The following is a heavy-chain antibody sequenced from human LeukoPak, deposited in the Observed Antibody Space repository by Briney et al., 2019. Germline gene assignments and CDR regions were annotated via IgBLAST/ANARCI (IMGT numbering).Heavy chain of an antibody. D-gene: IGHD3-10*01. J-gene: IGHJ6*03. CDR2: MNPNSGNT. CDR1: GYTFTSYD. Sequence: ASVKVSCKASGYTFTSYDINWVRQATGQGLEWMGWMNPNSGNTGYAQKFQGRVTTTRNTSISTAYMELSSLRSEDTAVYYCARVTMVANYYYYYMDVWGKGTTVTVSS. CDR3: ARVTMVANYYYYYMDV. V-gene: IGHV1-8*01.